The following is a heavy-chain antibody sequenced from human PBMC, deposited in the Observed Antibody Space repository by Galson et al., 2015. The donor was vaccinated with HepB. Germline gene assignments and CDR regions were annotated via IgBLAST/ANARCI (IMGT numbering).Heavy chain of an antibody. CDR2: IKQDGSEK. J-gene: IGHJ4*02. V-gene: IGHV3-7*03. CDR3: ARSTNLGYYDYVWGSYRLYYFDY. D-gene: IGHD3-16*02. CDR1: GFTFSSYW. Sequence: SLRLSCAASGFTFSSYWMSWVRQAPGKGLEWVANIKQDGSEKYYVDSVKGRSTISRDNAKNSLYLQMNSLRAEDTAVYYCARSTNLGYYDYVWGSYRLYYFDYWGQGTLVTVSS.